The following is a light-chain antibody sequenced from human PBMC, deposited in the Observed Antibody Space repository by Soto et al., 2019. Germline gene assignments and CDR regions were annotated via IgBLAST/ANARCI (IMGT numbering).Light chain of an antibody. CDR2: NDT. CDR1: ALPKQF. J-gene: IGLJ2*01. CDR3: QSTDSSGTSVV. V-gene: IGLV3-25*03. Sequence: YELTQPPSVSLSPGQTARITCSGDALPKQFAHWYQQKAGQAPVVLIYNDTERPSGIPERFSGSSSGTTVTLTISGLQAEDEADYYCQSTDSSGTSVVFGGGTKLTVL.